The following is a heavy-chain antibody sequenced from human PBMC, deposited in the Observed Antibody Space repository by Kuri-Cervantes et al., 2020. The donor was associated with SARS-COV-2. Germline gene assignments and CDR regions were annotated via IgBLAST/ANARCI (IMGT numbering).Heavy chain of an antibody. CDR1: GFTFSSYS. V-gene: IGHV3-21*01. Sequence: GGSLRLSCAASGFTFSSYSMNWVRQAPGKGLEWVSSISSSSSYIYYADSAKGRFTISRDNAKNSLYLQMSSLRAEDTAVYYCARDSSSGWFSYWGQGTLVTVSS. D-gene: IGHD6-19*01. CDR3: ARDSSSGWFSY. CDR2: ISSSSSYI. J-gene: IGHJ4*02.